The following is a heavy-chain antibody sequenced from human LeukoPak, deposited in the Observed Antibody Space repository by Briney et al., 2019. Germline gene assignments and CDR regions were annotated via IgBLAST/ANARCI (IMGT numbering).Heavy chain of an antibody. D-gene: IGHD3-22*01. V-gene: IGHV3-23*01. CDR1: GFTFSSYA. J-gene: IGHJ4*02. CDR2: ITYRGDRT. CDR3: AKDSGYYYKSFDY. Sequence: GGSLRLSCVASGFTFSSYAMTWVRQVPGKGLEWVSSITYRGDRTYYADSVTGRFTISRDNSKNTLYLQMNSLRAEDTAVYYCAKDSGYYYKSFDYWGQGTLVTVSS.